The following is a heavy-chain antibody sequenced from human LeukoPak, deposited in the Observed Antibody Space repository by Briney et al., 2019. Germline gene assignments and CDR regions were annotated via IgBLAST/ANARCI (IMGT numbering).Heavy chain of an antibody. CDR1: GFTFSSYW. J-gene: IGHJ5*02. V-gene: IGHV3-74*01. D-gene: IGHD3-3*01. Sequence: PGRSLRLSCAASGFTFSSYWMHWVRQAPGKGLVWVSRINSDGSSTSYADSVKGRFTISRDNAKNTLYLQMNSLRAEDTAVYYCAREADDFWSGTRSGWFDPWGQGTLVTVSS. CDR2: INSDGSST. CDR3: AREADDFWSGTRSGWFDP.